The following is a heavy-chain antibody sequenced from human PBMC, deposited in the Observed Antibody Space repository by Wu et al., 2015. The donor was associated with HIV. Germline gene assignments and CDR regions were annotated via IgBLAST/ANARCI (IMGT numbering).Heavy chain of an antibody. Sequence: QVQLVQSGAEVKTPGASVKVSCKASRYTFTDYYIHWVRQAPGQGLEWMGWMNPNSGDTEYAQNFQGRVTMTRDTSISTAYMEMNRLRSDDAAVYYCAKTGELVYGMDVWGQGTTVTVSS. CDR2: MNPNSGDT. V-gene: IGHV1-2*02. J-gene: IGHJ6*02. D-gene: IGHD3-16*01. CDR3: AKTGELVYGMDV. CDR1: RYTFTDYY.